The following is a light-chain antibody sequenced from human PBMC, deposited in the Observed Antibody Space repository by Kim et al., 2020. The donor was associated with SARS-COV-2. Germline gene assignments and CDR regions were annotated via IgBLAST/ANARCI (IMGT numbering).Light chain of an antibody. CDR3: LQYGGSPLWT. V-gene: IGKV3-20*01. CDR1: QSVDSSY. Sequence: QGESATPSCRASQSVDSSYLAWYQQKPGQAPRLLIYGTSTRATAVPDRFSGSGSGTDFTLTISRLEPEDFAVYYCLQYGGSPLWTFGQGTKVDIK. J-gene: IGKJ1*01. CDR2: GTS.